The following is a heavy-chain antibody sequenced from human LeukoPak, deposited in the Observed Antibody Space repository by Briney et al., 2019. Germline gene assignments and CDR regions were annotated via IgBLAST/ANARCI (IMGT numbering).Heavy chain of an antibody. CDR1: GASISSGSYY. D-gene: IGHD1/OR15-1a*01. CDR3: ARYQTGTMFAV. CDR2: HSHSGSA. J-gene: IGHJ4*02. Sequence: SETLSLTCTVSGASISSGSYYWTWIRQPAGKGLEWIGTHSHSGSAYYNPSLRSRITMSLDTSENQLSLKLYSVTAADTAIYYCARYQTGTMFAVWGQGTLVTISS. V-gene: IGHV4-61*10.